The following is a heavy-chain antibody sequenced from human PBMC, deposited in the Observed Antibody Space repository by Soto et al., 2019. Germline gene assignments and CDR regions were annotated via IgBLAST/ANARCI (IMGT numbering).Heavy chain of an antibody. J-gene: IGHJ6*02. D-gene: IGHD3-10*01. Sequence: PGESRKISCKGSGYSFTSYWIGWVRQMPGKGLEWMGIIYPGDSDTRYSPSFQGQVTISADKSISTAYLQWSSLKASDTAMYYCARHYGSGSYYLGYYYYYGMDVWGQGTTVTVSS. CDR2: IYPGDSDT. CDR1: GYSFTSYW. CDR3: ARHYGSGSYYLGYYYYYGMDV. V-gene: IGHV5-51*01.